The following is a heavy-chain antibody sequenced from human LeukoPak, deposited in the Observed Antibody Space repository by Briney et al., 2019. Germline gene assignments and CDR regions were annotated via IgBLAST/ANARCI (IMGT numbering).Heavy chain of an antibody. V-gene: IGHV3-30*02. CDR1: GFIFSDYV. CDR3: ARGHSSGWRISTRPLHY. Sequence: PGGSLRLSCAASGFIFSDYVVNWLRQAPGRGLEWVAYIRYDGSHKYYIDSVKGRFTISRDNSKNTLYLQMNSLRAEDTAVYYCARGHSSGWRISTRPLHYWGQGTLVTVSS. D-gene: IGHD6-19*01. CDR2: IRYDGSHK. J-gene: IGHJ4*02.